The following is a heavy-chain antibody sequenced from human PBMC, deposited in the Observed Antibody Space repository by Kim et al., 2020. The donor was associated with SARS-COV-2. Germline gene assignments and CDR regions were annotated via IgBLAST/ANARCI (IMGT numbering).Heavy chain of an antibody. V-gene: IGHV4-4*02. CDR2: VDHSSTT. CDR3: ARGVSSAWTLSAWFDP. J-gene: IGHJ5*02. D-gene: IGHD3-22*01. CDR1: GASISSSSC. Sequence: SETLSLTCVVSGASISSSSCWSWVRQPPGKGLEWIGEVDHSSTTSYNVSLKNRVSILVDKSKNQFSLRLTSLSAADTAVYYCARGVSSAWTLSAWFDPWGQGTLVTVS.